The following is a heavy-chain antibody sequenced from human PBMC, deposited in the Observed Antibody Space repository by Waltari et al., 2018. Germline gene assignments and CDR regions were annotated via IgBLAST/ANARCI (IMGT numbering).Heavy chain of an antibody. V-gene: IGHV4-34*02. CDR3: ARGRNYDSTLGRNDSSHSGLDV. D-gene: IGHD3-3*01. J-gene: IGHJ6*01. CDR1: GGSLGDYL. CDR2: VSHGGTA. Sequence: QVLLQQWGAGLLKPSETLSLTCDISGGSLGDYLWTWIRPHPGKGLEWLGQVSHGGTARSNPSVKSRVTLALDTSQRHFSLRLQSVTAADTAVYYCARGRNYDSTLGRNDSSHSGLDVWGQGSAVTVSS.